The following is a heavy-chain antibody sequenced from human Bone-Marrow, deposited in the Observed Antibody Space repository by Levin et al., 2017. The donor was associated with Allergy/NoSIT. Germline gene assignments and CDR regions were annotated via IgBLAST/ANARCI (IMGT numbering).Heavy chain of an antibody. D-gene: IGHD1-26*01. CDR1: GGTFSGDT. J-gene: IGHJ4*02. CDR2: IIPILNIT. Sequence: KISCKASGGTFSGDTFTWVRQAPGQGLEWVGRIIPILNITNYAHKVQGRFTLTADISTSTLYIEWKSLTSEDTAVYYCVRGSVSGGTYYFHYWGQGTLIIVSS. CDR3: VRGSVSGGTYYFHY. V-gene: IGHV1-69*02.